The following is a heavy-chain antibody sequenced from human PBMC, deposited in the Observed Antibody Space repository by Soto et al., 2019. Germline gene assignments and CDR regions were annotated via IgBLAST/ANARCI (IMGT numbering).Heavy chain of an antibody. V-gene: IGHV1-69*01. CDR2: IIPIFGTA. Sequence: QVQLVQSGAEVKKPGSSVKVSCKASGGTFSSYAISWVRQAPGQGLEWMGGIIPIFGTANYAQKLQGRVTITAYGSTSTAYRELSSLRSEDTAVYSCARDLGGYYDSSGAYGMNVWGQGTTVTV. J-gene: IGHJ6*02. CDR3: ARDLGGYYDSSGAYGMNV. D-gene: IGHD3-22*01. CDR1: GGTFSSYA.